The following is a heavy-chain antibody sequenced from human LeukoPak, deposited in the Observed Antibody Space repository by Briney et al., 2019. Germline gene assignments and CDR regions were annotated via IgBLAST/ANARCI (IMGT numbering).Heavy chain of an antibody. V-gene: IGHV3-21*01. CDR1: GFTFSSYS. Sequence: GGSLRLSCAASGFTFSSYSMNWVRQAPGKGLEWVSSISSSSSYIYYADSVKGRFTISRDNAKNSLYLQMNSLRAEDTAVYYCAREGYTMIVVDDAFDIWGQGTMVTVSS. J-gene: IGHJ3*02. D-gene: IGHD3-22*01. CDR3: AREGYTMIVVDDAFDI. CDR2: ISSSSSYI.